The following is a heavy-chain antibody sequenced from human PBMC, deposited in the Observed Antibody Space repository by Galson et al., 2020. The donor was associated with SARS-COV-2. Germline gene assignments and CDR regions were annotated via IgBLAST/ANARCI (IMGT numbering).Heavy chain of an antibody. V-gene: IGHV4-38-2*01. J-gene: IGHJ4*02. CDR1: NFTITSPCY. CDR2: IHFSGNT. D-gene: IGHD1-1*01. CDR3: AGYQLLLPVDC. Sequence: SGSLSLSCSASNFTITSPCYCGWVRPPPGGGLEWLGTIHFSGNTHYNPSLTSRVTISVDTSKNQCSLKLRSVTAADTAVYYCAGYQLLLPVDCWGRGALVTVSS.